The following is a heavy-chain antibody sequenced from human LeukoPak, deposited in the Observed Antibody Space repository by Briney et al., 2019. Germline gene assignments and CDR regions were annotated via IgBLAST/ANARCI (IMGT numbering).Heavy chain of an antibody. CDR3: ARDRQPYYFDY. CDR2: ISYDGSNK. CDR1: GFTFSSYG. V-gene: IGHV3-30*03. J-gene: IGHJ4*02. Sequence: PGGSLRLSCAASGFTFSSYGMHWVRQAPGKGLEWVAVISYDGSNKYYADSVKGRFTISRDNSKNTLYLQMNSLRAEDTAVYYCARDRQPYYFDYWGQGTLVTVSS.